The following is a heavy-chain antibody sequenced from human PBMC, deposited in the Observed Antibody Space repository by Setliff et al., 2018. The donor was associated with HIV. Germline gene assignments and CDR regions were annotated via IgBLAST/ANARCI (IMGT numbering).Heavy chain of an antibody. CDR1: GGSISSGDYY. D-gene: IGHD3-10*01. CDR3: ARGRDSVLTPFDY. V-gene: IGHV4-30-4*08. CDR2: IYYSGST. J-gene: IGHJ4*02. Sequence: SETLSLTCTVSGGSISSGDYYWSWIRQPPGKGLEWIGYIYYSGSTYYNPSFERRVTISGVPSKNQFSLRLSSVTAADTAIYYSARGRDSVLTPFDYWGQGTLVTVSS.